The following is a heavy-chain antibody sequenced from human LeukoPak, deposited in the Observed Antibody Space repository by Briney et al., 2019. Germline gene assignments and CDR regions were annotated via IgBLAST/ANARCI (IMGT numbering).Heavy chain of an antibody. D-gene: IGHD3-3*01. V-gene: IGHV4-39*01. J-gene: IGHJ5*02. CDR1: GFTFSDYY. Sequence: PGGSLRLSCAASGFTFSDYYMSWIRQPPGKGLEWTGSIYYSGSTYYNPSLKSRVTISVDTSKNQFSLKMNSVTAADTAVYYCARHSGLRSPFDPWGQGTLVTVSS. CDR2: IYYSGST. CDR3: ARHSGLRSPFDP.